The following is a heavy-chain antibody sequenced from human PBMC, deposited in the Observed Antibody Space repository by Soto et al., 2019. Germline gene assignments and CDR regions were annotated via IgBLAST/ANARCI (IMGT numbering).Heavy chain of an antibody. D-gene: IGHD3-9*01. CDR1: GGSISSGDYY. Sequence: QVQLQESGPGLVKPSQTLSLTCTVSGGSISSGDYYWSWIRQPPGKGLEWIGYIYYSGSTYYNPSLTSRVTISVDTSKNQFSLKLSSVTAADTAVYYCAREPATYYDILTGYYNVIRGYFDYWGQGTLVTVSS. J-gene: IGHJ4*02. V-gene: IGHV4-30-4*01. CDR2: IYYSGST. CDR3: AREPATYYDILTGYYNVIRGYFDY.